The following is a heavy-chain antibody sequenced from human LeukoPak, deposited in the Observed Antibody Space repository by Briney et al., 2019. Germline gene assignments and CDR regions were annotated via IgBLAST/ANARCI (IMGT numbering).Heavy chain of an antibody. CDR2: IYYSGST. V-gene: IGHV4-59*08. Sequence: SETLSLTCTVSGGSISSYYWSWIRQPPGKGLEWIGYIYYSGSTNYNPSLKSRVTISVDTSKNQFSLKLSSETAADTAVYYCARLRALYSSGIETNWFDPWGQGTLVTVSS. D-gene: IGHD6-19*01. CDR1: GGSISSYY. CDR3: ARLRALYSSGIETNWFDP. J-gene: IGHJ5*02.